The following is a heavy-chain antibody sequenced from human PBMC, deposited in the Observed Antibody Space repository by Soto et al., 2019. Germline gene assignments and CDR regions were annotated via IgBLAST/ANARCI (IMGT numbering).Heavy chain of an antibody. CDR3: AKELQSYNGSFDP. CDR2: MSDDGNNQ. D-gene: IGHD4-4*01. V-gene: IGHV3-30*18. Sequence: GGSLRLSCAASRFDFSSYGMHWLRQAPGKGLEWVAVMSDDGNNQFYADSVRGRFTISRDNSKNTLYLQMNSLRAEDTAVYYCAKELQSYNGSFDPWGQGTLVTVSS. J-gene: IGHJ5*02. CDR1: RFDFSSYG.